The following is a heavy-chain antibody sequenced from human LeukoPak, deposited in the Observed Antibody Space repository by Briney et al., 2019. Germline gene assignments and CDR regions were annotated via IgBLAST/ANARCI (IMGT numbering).Heavy chain of an antibody. J-gene: IGHJ4*02. CDR1: GFSFSSYR. D-gene: IGHD3-3*01. CDR2: IKQDESET. V-gene: IGHV3-7*01. CDR3: ARVLAYDFWSGYYIDY. Sequence: GGSLRLSCEASGFSFSSYRMSWVRQSPGKGLEWVATIKQDESETYYVDSVKGRFTISRDNAKNSLFLQMNSVRAEDTAVYYCARVLAYDFWSGYYIDYWGRGTLVSVSS.